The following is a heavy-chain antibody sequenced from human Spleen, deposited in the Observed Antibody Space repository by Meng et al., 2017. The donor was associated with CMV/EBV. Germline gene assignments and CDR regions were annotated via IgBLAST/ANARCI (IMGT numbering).Heavy chain of an antibody. CDR1: GFTFSNYW. CDR2: IKQDGSEK. V-gene: IGHV3-7*01. D-gene: IGHD1-1*01. CDR3: ARGTGEPGMDY. J-gene: IGHJ4*02. Sequence: GGPLRLSCTASGFTFSNYWMNWVRQAPGKGLEWVATIKQDGSEKYFMDSVKGRFTISRDNAKNSMFLQMNSLRGEDTAIYYCARGTGEPGMDYWGQGALVTVSS.